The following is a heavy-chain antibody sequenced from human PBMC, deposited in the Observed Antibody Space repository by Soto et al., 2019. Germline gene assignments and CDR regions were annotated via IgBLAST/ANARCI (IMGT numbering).Heavy chain of an antibody. CDR1: GGTFSSYT. CDR3: ARGRKHYYYYGMDV. J-gene: IGHJ6*02. CDR2: IIPILGIA. Sequence: QVQLVQSGAEVKKPGSSVKVSCKASGGTFSSYTISWVRQAPGLGLEWMGRIIPILGIANYAQKFQGRVTITADKSTSTAYMELSSLRSEDTAVYYCARGRKHYYYYGMDVWGQGTTVTVSS. V-gene: IGHV1-69*02. D-gene: IGHD1-26*01.